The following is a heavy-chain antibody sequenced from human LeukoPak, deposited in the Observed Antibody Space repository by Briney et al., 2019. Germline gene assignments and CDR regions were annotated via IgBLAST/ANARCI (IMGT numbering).Heavy chain of an antibody. D-gene: IGHD5-18*01. Sequence: TGGSLRLSCAASGFTFSSYAMHWVRQAPGKGLEWVAVISYDGSNKYYADSVKGRFTISRDNAKNTLYLQMNSLRAEDTAVYYCARDWDSYGYSWFDPWGQGTLVTVSS. CDR3: ARDWDSYGYSWFDP. CDR1: GFTFSSYA. J-gene: IGHJ5*02. CDR2: ISYDGSNK. V-gene: IGHV3-30-3*01.